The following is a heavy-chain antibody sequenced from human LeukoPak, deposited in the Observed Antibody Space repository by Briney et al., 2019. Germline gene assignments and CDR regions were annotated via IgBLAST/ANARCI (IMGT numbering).Heavy chain of an antibody. Sequence: GGSLTLSCAASGFTFSSYAMSWVRQAPGKGLEWVSAISGSGGSTYYADSVKGRFTISRDNSKNTLYLQMNSLRAEDTAVYYCAPHPYYDSSGYGPLDYWGQGTLVTVSS. CDR3: APHPYYDSSGYGPLDY. CDR1: GFTFSSYA. J-gene: IGHJ4*02. D-gene: IGHD3-22*01. CDR2: ISGSGGST. V-gene: IGHV3-23*01.